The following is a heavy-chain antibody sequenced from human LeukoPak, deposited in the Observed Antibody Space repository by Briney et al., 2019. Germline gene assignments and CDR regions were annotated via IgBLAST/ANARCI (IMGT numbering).Heavy chain of an antibody. D-gene: IGHD3-16*02. CDR3: ARDIPYEVTFGGVTVMGSFVLDY. J-gene: IGHJ4*02. CDR2: INPSGGST. Sequence: GASVKVSCKASQYNFTSYYMHWVRQAPGQGLEWMGLINPSGGSTSYAQKFQGRVTMTRDTSTTTVYIELSSLRSEDTAVYYCARDIPYEVTFGGVTVMGSFVLDYWGQGTLVTVSS. CDR1: QYNFTSYY. V-gene: IGHV1-46*01.